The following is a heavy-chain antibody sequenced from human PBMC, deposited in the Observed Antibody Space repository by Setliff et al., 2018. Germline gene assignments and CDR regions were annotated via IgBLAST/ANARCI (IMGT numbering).Heavy chain of an antibody. V-gene: IGHV4-4*02. CDR1: GGSISSSNW. CDR2: IYPSGST. Sequence: SETLSLTCAVSGGSISSSNWWSWVRQPPGKGLEWIGEIYPSGSTNYNPSLKSRVTISVDKSKNQFSLKLSSVTAADTAVYYCARHSWWFYYDSSGYLDYWGQGTLVTVSS. CDR3: ARHSWWFYYDSSGYLDY. D-gene: IGHD3-22*01. J-gene: IGHJ4*02.